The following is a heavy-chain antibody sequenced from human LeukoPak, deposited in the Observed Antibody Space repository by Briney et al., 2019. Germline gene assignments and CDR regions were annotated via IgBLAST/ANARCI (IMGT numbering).Heavy chain of an antibody. V-gene: IGHV4-59*08. CDR3: ARLSSTLYYSMDV. D-gene: IGHD6-6*01. J-gene: IGHJ6*02. Sequence: PSETLSLTCVVSGGSIASYYWTWIRQPPGKGLEWVGYIQNSAIYRAKIKSSPSLQSRVSLSIDSSKKEVSLTVSSVTAADTAVYYCARLSSTLYYSMDVWGPGTAVTVSS. CDR1: GGSIASYY. CDR2: IQNSAIYRAKI.